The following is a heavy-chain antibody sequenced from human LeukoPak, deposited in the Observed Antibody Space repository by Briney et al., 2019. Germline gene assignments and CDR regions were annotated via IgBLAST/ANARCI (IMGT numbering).Heavy chain of an antibody. J-gene: IGHJ6*03. D-gene: IGHD5-12*01. CDR1: GFTFSSYW. CDR3: IRTLIVATSPYMDV. CDR2: VNSDGTGT. V-gene: IGHV3-74*01. Sequence: GGSLRLSCAASGFTFSSYWMHWVRQAPGKGPVWVSRVNSDGTGTTYADSVEGRFTISRDNAKNTVHLQMNSLRAEDTAIYYCIRTLIVATSPYMDVWGKGTTVTVSS.